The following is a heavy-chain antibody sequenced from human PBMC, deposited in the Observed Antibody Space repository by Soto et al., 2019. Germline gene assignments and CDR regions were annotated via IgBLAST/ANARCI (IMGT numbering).Heavy chain of an antibody. CDR3: ARPYGDCFDF. J-gene: IGHJ4*02. CDR1: GGSISSYY. Sequence: SETLSLTCTVSGGSISSYYWSWIRQPPGKGLEWIGYIYYSGSTNYNPSLKSRVTISVDTSKNQFSLKLSSVTAADTAVYYCARPYGDCFDFWGQGTLVTVSS. D-gene: IGHD4-17*01. CDR2: IYYSGST. V-gene: IGHV4-59*08.